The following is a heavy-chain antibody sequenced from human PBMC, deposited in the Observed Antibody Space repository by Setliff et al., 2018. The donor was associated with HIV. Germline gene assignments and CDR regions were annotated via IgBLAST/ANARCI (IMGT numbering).Heavy chain of an antibody. J-gene: IGHJ5*02. CDR3: AIVPPSRNWFDP. V-gene: IGHV1-18*01. Sequence: ASVKVSCKASGYTFTSYGISWVRQAPGQGLEWMGWISGYNGNTNYAQKLQGRVTMTTDTSTSTAYMELRSLRSDDTAVYYCAIVPPSRNWFDPWGQGTLVTVPS. CDR2: ISGYNGNT. CDR1: GYTFTSYG.